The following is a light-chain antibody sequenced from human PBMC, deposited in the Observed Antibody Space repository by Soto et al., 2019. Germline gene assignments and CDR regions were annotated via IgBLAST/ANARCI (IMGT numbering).Light chain of an antibody. CDR2: DTS. V-gene: IGLV7-46*01. CDR1: TGAVTSGQY. Sequence: QGVVTQEPSLTVSPGGTVTLTCGSNTGAVTSGQYPYWFQQKPGQAPRTLIYDTSNKHSWTPARFSGSLLGGKAALTLSGAQPEDEADYYCLVFQSGAFVVFGGGTKLTVL. J-gene: IGLJ2*01. CDR3: LVFQSGAFVV.